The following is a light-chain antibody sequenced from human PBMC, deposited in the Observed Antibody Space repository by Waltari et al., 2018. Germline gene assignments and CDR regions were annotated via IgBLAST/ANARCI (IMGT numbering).Light chain of an antibody. J-gene: IGLJ2*01. CDR2: EVS. V-gene: IGLV2-23*02. CDR1: SRDVGGYNL. CDR3: CSYAGSSTFVV. Sequence: QSALTQPASVSGSPGQSITISCTGTSRDVGGYNLFSWYEQHPGKAPKFMIYEVSKRPSGVSNRFSGSKSGNTASLTISGLQAEDEADYYCCSYAGSSTFVVFGGGTKLTVL.